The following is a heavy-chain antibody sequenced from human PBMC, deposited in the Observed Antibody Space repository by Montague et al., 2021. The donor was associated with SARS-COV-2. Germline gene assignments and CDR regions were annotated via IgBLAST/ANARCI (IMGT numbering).Heavy chain of an antibody. CDR1: GFTFSSYS. CDR3: VSQEGSIY. J-gene: IGHJ4*02. D-gene: IGHD2/OR15-2a*01. CDR2: ISSSSSYI. V-gene: IGHV3-21*01. Sequence: SLRLSCAASGFTFSSYSMNWVRQAPGKGLEWVSSISSSSSYIYYADSVKGRFTISGDNAKNSLYLQMNSLRAEDTAVYYCVSQEGSIYWGQGTLVTVSS.